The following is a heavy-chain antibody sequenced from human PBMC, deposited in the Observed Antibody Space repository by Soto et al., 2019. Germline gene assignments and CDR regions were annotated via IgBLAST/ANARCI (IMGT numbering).Heavy chain of an antibody. Sequence: ASVKVSCKASGYTFTSYDIYWVRQATGQGLEWMGWMNPNTGNSGYAQKFQGRVTVTSDTSINTVHMELSSLRSEDTAVYYCARRAETNGWNGFGADKYYFDFWGEGTLVTVSS. J-gene: IGHJ4*02. CDR1: GYTFTSYD. D-gene: IGHD1-1*01. V-gene: IGHV1-8*01. CDR3: ARRAETNGWNGFGADKYYFDF. CDR2: MNPNTGNS.